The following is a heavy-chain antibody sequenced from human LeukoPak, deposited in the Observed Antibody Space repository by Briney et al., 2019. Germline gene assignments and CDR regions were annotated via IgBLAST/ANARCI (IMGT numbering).Heavy chain of an antibody. CDR1: GFTFSSYA. D-gene: IGHD1-26*01. CDR3: ARDLRGSYSFDY. Sequence: GGSLRLSCAASGFTFSSYAMSWVRQAPGKGLEWVSAISGSGGNTYYSDSVKGRFTISRDNAKNSLYLQMNSLRAEDTAVYYCARDLRGSYSFDYWGQGTLVTVSS. J-gene: IGHJ4*02. V-gene: IGHV3-23*01. CDR2: ISGSGGNT.